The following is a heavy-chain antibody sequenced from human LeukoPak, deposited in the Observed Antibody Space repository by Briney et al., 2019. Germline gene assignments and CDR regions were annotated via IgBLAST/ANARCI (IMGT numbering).Heavy chain of an antibody. Sequence: SGTLSLTCTVSGGSISYYYWTWIRQPPGKGLEWIGYIYYSGGTNYNPSLKSRVTISVDTSKNQFSLNLTSVTAADTAVYYCARHDDSGGPIDYWGQGTLVTVSS. D-gene: IGHD3-10*01. CDR2: IYYSGGT. CDR1: GGSISYYY. CDR3: ARHDDSGGPIDY. V-gene: IGHV4-59*08. J-gene: IGHJ4*02.